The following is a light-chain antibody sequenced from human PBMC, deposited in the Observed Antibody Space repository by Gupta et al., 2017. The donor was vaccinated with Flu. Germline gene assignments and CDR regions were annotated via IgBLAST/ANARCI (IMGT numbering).Light chain of an antibody. V-gene: IGKV3-11*01. CDR1: QSVSSY. J-gene: IGKJ5*01. CDR3: QQSSNWPPVT. CDR2: DAS. Sequence: EIVFTQSPATLSLSPGERATLSCRASQSVSSYLAWYQQKPGQAPRLLIYDASNRATGIPARFSGSGSGTDFTLTISSLEPEDFAVYYCQQSSNWPPVTFGQGTRLEIK.